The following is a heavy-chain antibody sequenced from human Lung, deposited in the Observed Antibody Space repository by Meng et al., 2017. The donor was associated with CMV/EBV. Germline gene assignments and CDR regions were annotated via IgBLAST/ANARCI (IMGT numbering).Heavy chain of an antibody. CDR1: RFTFNDFE. V-gene: IGHV3-48*03. J-gene: IGHJ6*02. Sequence: GESLKISCVVSRFTFNDFEMSWVRQAPGKGPEWVSYISSSGYTIYYADSVKGRFTISRDNAKNSLHLQMNNLRAEDTAVYYCARVGYSNAPAHYYYGLDVWGQGIXVTVSS. CDR2: ISSSGYTI. CDR3: ARVGYSNAPAHYYYGLDV. D-gene: IGHD6-13*01.